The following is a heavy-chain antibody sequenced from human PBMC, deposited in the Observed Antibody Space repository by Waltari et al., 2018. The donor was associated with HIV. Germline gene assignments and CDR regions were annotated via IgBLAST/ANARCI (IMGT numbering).Heavy chain of an antibody. Sequence: QVQLVESGGGVVQLGTSLTLSCAVAGFTFSNFAIHWVRQSTGKGLEWLAVFWSDGAEISYADSVKGRFTVSKDSSQKTLYLHLTSLRAEDTALYYCARGYSSSRWIPLYHWGRGTLVTVSS. CDR2: FWSDGAEI. CDR3: ARGYSSSRWIPLYH. CDR1: GFTFSNFA. D-gene: IGHD6-6*01. V-gene: IGHV3-33*01. J-gene: IGHJ4*02.